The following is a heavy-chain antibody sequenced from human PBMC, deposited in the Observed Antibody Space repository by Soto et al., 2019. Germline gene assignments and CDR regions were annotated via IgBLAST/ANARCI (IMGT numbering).Heavy chain of an antibody. J-gene: IGHJ4*02. CDR3: ARERGGYGLFDS. CDR2: IYPSGMP. D-gene: IGHD5-18*01. Sequence: PSETLSLTCTVSGGSISNAAYSWSWMRQPPGKGLEWIGYIYPSGMPFYNPSLRSRVTISIDRSNDQFSLNLKSVTAADTAVYYCARERGGYGLFDSWGQGTLVTVS. V-gene: IGHV4-30-2*01. CDR1: GGSISNAAYS.